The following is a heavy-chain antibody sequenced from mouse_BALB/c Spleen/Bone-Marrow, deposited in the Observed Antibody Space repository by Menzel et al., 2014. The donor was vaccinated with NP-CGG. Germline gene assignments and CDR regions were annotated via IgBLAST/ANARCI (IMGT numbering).Heavy chain of an antibody. CDR3: ARGGNYGY. CDR1: GYTFTNYW. V-gene: IGHV1S132*01. CDR2: IFPGIGTT. Sequence: VQLQQSGAELVKPGASVKLSCKTSGYTFTNYWIQWVKQRPGQGLGWIGEIFPGIGTTYYNGKFKGKATLTIDTSSSTAYMQLSSLTSEDSAVYFCARGGNYGYWGQGTTLTVSS. J-gene: IGHJ2*01. D-gene: IGHD2-1*01.